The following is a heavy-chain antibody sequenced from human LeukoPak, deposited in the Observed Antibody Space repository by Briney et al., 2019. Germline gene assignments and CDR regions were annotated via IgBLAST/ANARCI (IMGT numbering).Heavy chain of an antibody. CDR3: ARDIRSGSYKGNNWFDP. J-gene: IGHJ5*02. CDR1: GFTFSSYS. CDR2: ISRSSSTI. Sequence: GGSLRLSCAASGFTFSSYSMNWVRQAPGKGLEWVSYISRSSSTIYYADSVKGRFTISRDNAKNSLYLQMNSLRAEDTAVYYCARDIRSGSYKGNNWFDPWGQGTLVTVSS. D-gene: IGHD1-26*01. V-gene: IGHV3-48*01.